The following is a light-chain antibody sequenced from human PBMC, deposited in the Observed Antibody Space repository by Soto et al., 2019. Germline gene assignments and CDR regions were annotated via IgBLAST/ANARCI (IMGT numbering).Light chain of an antibody. Sequence: QSVLTQPASVSGFPGQSITISCTGTSSDVGGYNYVSWYQRHPGKAPQLMIYEVSNRPSGVSNRFSGSKSGNTASLTISGLQAEDEADYYCSSYTSSSTYVFGLGTKLTVL. CDR2: EVS. CDR3: SSYTSSSTYV. J-gene: IGLJ1*01. CDR1: SSDVGGYNY. V-gene: IGLV2-14*01.